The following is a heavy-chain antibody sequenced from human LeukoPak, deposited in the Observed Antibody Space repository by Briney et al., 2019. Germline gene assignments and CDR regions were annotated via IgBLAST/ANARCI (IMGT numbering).Heavy chain of an antibody. CDR3: ARGGDYGGKGNFDY. CDR2: INSDGSST. J-gene: IGHJ4*02. CDR1: GFTFSSYW. D-gene: IGHD4-23*01. Sequence: PGGSLRLSCAASGFTFSSYWMHWVRQAPGKGLVWVSRINSDGSSTSYADSVKGRFTISRDNAKNTLYLQVNSLRAEDTAVYYCARGGDYGGKGNFDYWGQGTLVTVSS. V-gene: IGHV3-74*01.